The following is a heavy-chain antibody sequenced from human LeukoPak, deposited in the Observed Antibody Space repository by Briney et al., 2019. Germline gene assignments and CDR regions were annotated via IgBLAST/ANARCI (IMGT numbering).Heavy chain of an antibody. D-gene: IGHD2-21*01. J-gene: IGHJ4*02. Sequence: ASVKVSCKASGYTFTSYYMHWVRQAPGQGLEWMGIINPSGGGTTYAQKFQDRFTMTRDPSTSTVYMELRSLRYEDTAVYYCASGQRGVTVVIAEYWGQGTLVTVSS. CDR3: ASGQRGVTVVIAEY. CDR2: INPSGGGT. V-gene: IGHV1-46*01. CDR1: GYTFTSYY.